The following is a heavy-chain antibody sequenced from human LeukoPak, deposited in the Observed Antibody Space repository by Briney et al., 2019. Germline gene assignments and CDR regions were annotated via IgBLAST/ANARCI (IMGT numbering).Heavy chain of an antibody. V-gene: IGHV4-59*08. CDR3: ARNDAPYYDFWSGYYTAFDI. J-gene: IGHJ3*02. CDR1: GGSASGDY. Sequence: SETLSLSRTLSGGSASGDYWSCVREPPGRGVGCSGHFYYSVSTNYNPSLKSRVTISIDTSKNQFSLKLSSVTAADTAVYYCARNDAPYYDFWSGYYTAFDIWGQGTMVTVSS. D-gene: IGHD3-3*01. CDR2: FYYSVST.